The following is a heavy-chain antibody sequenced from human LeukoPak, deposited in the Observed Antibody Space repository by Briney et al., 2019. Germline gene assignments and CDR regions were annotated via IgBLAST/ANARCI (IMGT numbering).Heavy chain of an antibody. CDR2: ISSSSRNV. J-gene: IGHJ4*02. Sequence: GVSLRLSCEASGFTFSNYDMIWVRQAPGKGVEWVSYISSSSRNVYYADSVKVRFTVSKYNANNSLYLEMNSMRDEDTAMFYCVRVGDGHSVKYFDFWGQGTLVTVCS. CDR1: GFTFSNYD. D-gene: IGHD5-24*01. CDR3: VRVGDGHSVKYFDF. V-gene: IGHV3-48*02.